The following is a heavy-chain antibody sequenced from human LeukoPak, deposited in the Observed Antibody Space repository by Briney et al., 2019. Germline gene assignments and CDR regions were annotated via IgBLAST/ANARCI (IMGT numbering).Heavy chain of an antibody. D-gene: IGHD3-10*02. V-gene: IGHV3-20*04. Sequence: GGSLRLSCGASGFVFSNYWMSWVRQAPGKGLEWVSGINWNGGSTGYADSVKGRFTISRDNAKNSLYLQMNSLRAEDTALYYCARGYFVRNDYWGQRTLVTVSS. CDR1: GFVFSNYW. CDR2: INWNGGST. CDR3: ARGYFVRNDY. J-gene: IGHJ4*02.